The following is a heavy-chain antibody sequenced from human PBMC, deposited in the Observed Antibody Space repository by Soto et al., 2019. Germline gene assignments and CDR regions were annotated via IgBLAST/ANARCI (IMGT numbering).Heavy chain of an antibody. J-gene: IGHJ6*02. Sequence: GGSLRLSCAASGFTFSSYAMHWVRQAPGKGLEWVAVISYDGSNKYYADSVKGRFTISRDNSKNTLYLQMNSLRAEDTTVYYCARDKLVWHYYYGMDVWGQGTTVTVSS. D-gene: IGHD3-16*01. CDR2: ISYDGSNK. CDR3: ARDKLVWHYYYGMDV. CDR1: GFTFSSYA. V-gene: IGHV3-30-3*01.